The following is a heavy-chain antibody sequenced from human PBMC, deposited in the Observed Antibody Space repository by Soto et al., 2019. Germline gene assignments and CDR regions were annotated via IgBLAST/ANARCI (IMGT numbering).Heavy chain of an antibody. Sequence: GGSLRLSCAASGFTFSSYSMNWVRQAPGKGLEWVSYISSSSSSIYYADSVKGRFTISRDNAKNSLYLQMNSLRDEDTAVYYCARDYEYWSGYYKGFDYWGQGTLVTVSS. V-gene: IGHV3-48*02. D-gene: IGHD3-3*01. J-gene: IGHJ4*02. CDR1: GFTFSSYS. CDR2: ISSSSSSI. CDR3: ARDYEYWSGYYKGFDY.